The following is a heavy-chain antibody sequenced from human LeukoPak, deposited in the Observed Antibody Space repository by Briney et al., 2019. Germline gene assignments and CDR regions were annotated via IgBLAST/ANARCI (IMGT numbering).Heavy chain of an antibody. Sequence: SETLSLTCTVSGGSIDSRGYYWDWIRQAPGKGLEWIGTIYHSGSTDYNPSLKSRVTIFVDTSKNQFSLILHSVAAADTAVYYCARRSEFDNTHYHYFDYWGQGALVTVSS. D-gene: IGHD2-15*01. CDR1: GGSIDSRGYY. CDR3: ARRSEFDNTHYHYFDY. V-gene: IGHV4-39*01. CDR2: IYHSGST. J-gene: IGHJ4*02.